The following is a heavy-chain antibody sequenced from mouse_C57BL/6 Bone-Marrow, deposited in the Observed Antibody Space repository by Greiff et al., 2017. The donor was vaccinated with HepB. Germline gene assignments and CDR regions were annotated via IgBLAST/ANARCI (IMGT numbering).Heavy chain of an antibody. D-gene: IGHD1-1*01. CDR2: INPDSSTI. CDR1: GIDFSRYW. J-gene: IGHJ3*01. V-gene: IGHV4-1*01. Sequence: EVMLVESGGGLVQPGGSLKLSCAASGIDFSRYWMSWVRRAPGKGLEWIGEINPDSSTINYAPSLKDKFIISRDNAKNTLYLQMSKVRSEDTALYYCASREVLRYPAWFAYWGQGTLVTVSA. CDR3: ASREVLRYPAWFAY.